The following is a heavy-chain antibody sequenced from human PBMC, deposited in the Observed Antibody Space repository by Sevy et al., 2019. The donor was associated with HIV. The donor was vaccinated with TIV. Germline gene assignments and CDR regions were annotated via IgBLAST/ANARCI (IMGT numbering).Heavy chain of an antibody. CDR3: ARHRRYCSGGSQCYYYGMDV. V-gene: IGHV5-51*01. J-gene: IGHJ6*02. CDR1: GYSFTSYW. Sequence: GESLKISCKGSGYSFTSYWIGWVRQMPEKGLEWMGIIYPGDSDTRYSPSFQGQVTISADKSISTAYLQWSSLKASDTAMYYCARHRRYCSGGSQCYYYGMDVWGQGTTVTVSS. CDR2: IYPGDSDT. D-gene: IGHD2-15*01.